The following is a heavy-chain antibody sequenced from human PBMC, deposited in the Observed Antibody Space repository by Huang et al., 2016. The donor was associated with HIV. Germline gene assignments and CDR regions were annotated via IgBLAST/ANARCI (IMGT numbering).Heavy chain of an antibody. CDR3: ARSAVPGDGDWFDP. CDR2: ISYYGRNK. Sequence: QVQLVESGGSMVQPGRSVRLPCAASGFTFTTYAIHWVRQAPGKGLEWLAFISYYGRNKFSADSVKGRFTISRDNSKSMLYLLMNSLGVDNTALYYCARSAVPGDGDWFDPWGQGTLVTVSS. D-gene: IGHD6-19*01. J-gene: IGHJ5*02. CDR1: GFTFTTYA. V-gene: IGHV3-30*04.